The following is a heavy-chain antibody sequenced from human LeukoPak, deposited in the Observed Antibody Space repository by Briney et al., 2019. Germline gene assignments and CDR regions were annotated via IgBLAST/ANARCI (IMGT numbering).Heavy chain of an antibody. CDR2: IYSGGST. V-gene: IGHV3-66*01. J-gene: IGHJ3*02. D-gene: IGHD1-20*01. Sequence: GGSLGLSCAASGFTVSSNYMSWVRQAPGKGLEWVSVIYSGGSTYYADSVKGRFTISRDNSKNTLYLQMNGLRAEDTAVYYCARDITTWAFDIWGQGTMVTVSS. CDR1: GFTVSSNY. CDR3: ARDITTWAFDI.